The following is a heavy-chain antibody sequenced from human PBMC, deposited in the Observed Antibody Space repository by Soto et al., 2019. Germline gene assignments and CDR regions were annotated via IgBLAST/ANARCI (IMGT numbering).Heavy chain of an antibody. V-gene: IGHV4-61*01. CDR2: IYYSGST. CDR3: ARGFTYYYDSSGLSPFDI. Sequence: SETLSLTCTVSGGAVISGSYYFSWIRQPPWKGLELIGYIYYSGSTNYNPSLKSRVTISVDTSKNQFSLKLSSVTAADTAVYYCARGFTYYYDSSGLSPFDIWGQGTMVTVSS. J-gene: IGHJ3*02. D-gene: IGHD3-22*01. CDR1: GGAVISGSYY.